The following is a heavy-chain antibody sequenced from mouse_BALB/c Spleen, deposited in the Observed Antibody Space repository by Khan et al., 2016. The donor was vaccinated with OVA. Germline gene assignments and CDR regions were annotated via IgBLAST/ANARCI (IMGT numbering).Heavy chain of an antibody. J-gene: IGHJ3*01. CDR1: GYTFPTYW. V-gene: IGHV1-7*01. Sequence: VQLQESGAELAKPGASVKLSCKASGYTFPTYWMHWIKQRPRQGLEWIGYIDPNTDYTEYNQKFKDQATLTPDTSSNTAFLQLSSLTSEDSAVYYCARRGLYDIFAYWGQGTLVTVSA. D-gene: IGHD2-12*01. CDR3: ARRGLYDIFAY. CDR2: IDPNTDYT.